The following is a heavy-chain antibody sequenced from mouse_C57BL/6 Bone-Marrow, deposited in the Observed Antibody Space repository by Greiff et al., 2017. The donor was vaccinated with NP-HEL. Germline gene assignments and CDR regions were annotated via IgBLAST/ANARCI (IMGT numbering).Heavy chain of an antibody. CDR3: TREYYDYAWFAY. D-gene: IGHD2-4*01. Sequence: EVKVEESGTVLARPGASVKMSCKTSGYTFTSYWMHWVKQRPGQGLEWIGAIYPGNSDTSYNQKFKGKAKLTAVTSASTAYMELSSLTNEDSAVYYCTREYYDYAWFAYWGQGTLVTVSA. CDR2: IYPGNSDT. CDR1: GYTFTSYW. V-gene: IGHV1-5*01. J-gene: IGHJ3*01.